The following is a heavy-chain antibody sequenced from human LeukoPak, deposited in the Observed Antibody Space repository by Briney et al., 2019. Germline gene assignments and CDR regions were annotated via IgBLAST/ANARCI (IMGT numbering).Heavy chain of an antibody. D-gene: IGHD3-10*01. CDR1: GFTFTNYG. V-gene: IGHV1-18*04. CDR3: ARKPMAHAFDF. CDR2: ISANNGDT. Sequence: ASVKVSCKASGFTFTNYGSSWVRQAPGQELEWMGWISANNGDTHYAQKFQGRVTMTTDTSTTTVYMELRSLTSDDSAVYYCARKPMAHAFDFWGQGTMVTVSS. J-gene: IGHJ3*01.